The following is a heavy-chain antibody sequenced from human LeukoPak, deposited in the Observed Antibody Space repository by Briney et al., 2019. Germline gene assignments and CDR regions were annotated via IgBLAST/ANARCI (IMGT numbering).Heavy chain of an antibody. CDR3: ANDHMVRGPLSYSDFDL. D-gene: IGHD3-10*01. V-gene: IGHV4-38-2*01. J-gene: IGHJ2*01. CDR1: GFPVGRTCY. Sequence: SETLSLTHAVSGFPVGRTCYGAWIRQPPGKGLERIGSIYHSGSTYYNPSLKSRVTISVDTSKNQFSLKLRCLTAADTAVYYCANDHMVRGPLSYSDFDLWGRGTLVTVSS. CDR2: IYHSGST.